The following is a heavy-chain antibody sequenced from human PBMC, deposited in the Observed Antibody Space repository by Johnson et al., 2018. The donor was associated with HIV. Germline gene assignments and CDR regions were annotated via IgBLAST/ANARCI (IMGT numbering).Heavy chain of an antibody. J-gene: IGHJ3*02. CDR1: GFTFSTYG. CDR3: AKDQWSDAFDI. CDR2: MWYDGSNK. V-gene: IGHV3-33*06. D-gene: IGHD1-26*01. Sequence: QVQLVESGGGVVQPGRSLRLSCAASGFTFSTYGMHWVRQAPGKGLEWVAVMWYDGSNKYYADSVKGRFTISRDNSKNTLYLQMNSLRAEDTAVYYCAKDQWSDAFDIWGQGTMVTVSS.